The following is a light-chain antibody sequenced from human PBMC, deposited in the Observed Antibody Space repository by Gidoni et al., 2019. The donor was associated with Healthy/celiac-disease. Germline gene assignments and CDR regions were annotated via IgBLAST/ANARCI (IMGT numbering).Light chain of an antibody. Sequence: IQMPPSPSSLSASVGDRVTITCQARQDISNYLNWYQQKPGKAPKLLFYDASNLETGVPSRFSGSGSGTDFTFTISSLQPEDIATYYCQQYDNLPITFGQGTRLEIK. CDR3: QQYDNLPIT. V-gene: IGKV1-33*01. J-gene: IGKJ5*01. CDR2: DAS. CDR1: QDISNY.